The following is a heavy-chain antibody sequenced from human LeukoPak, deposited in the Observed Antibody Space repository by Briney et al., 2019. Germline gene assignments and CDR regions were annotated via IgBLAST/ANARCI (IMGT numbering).Heavy chain of an antibody. CDR2: VYTSGST. D-gene: IGHD6-19*01. CDR3: ARSGDSSGWDFNY. V-gene: IGHV4-61*02. Sequence: SQTLSLTCTVSGGSISSGSYYWSWIRQPAGKGLEWIGRVYTSGSTNYNPSLKSRVTISVDTSKNQFSLKLSSVTAADTAVYYCARSGDSSGWDFNYWGQGTLVTVSS. CDR1: GGSISSGSYY. J-gene: IGHJ4*02.